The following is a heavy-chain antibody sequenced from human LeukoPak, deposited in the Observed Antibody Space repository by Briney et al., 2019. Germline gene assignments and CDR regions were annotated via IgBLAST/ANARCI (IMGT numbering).Heavy chain of an antibody. CDR3: ARGSDYGDYYYYGMDV. J-gene: IGHJ6*02. CDR2: IYYSGST. V-gene: IGHV4-59*08. D-gene: IGHD1-26*01. Sequence: SETLFLTCTVSGGSISSYYWSWIRQPPGKGLEWIGYIYYSGSTNYNPSLKSRVTISVDTSKNQFSLKLSSVTAADTAVYYCARGSDYGDYYYYGMDVWGQGTTVTVSS. CDR1: GGSISSYY.